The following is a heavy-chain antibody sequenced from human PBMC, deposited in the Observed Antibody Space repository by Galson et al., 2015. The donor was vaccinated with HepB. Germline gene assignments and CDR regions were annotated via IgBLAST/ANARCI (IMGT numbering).Heavy chain of an antibody. V-gene: IGHV1-2*02. CDR2: INPNSGGT. CDR3: ARWQQLANDAFDI. J-gene: IGHJ3*02. CDR1: GSTFTGYY. Sequence: SVKVSCKASGSTFTGYYMHWVRQAPGQGLEWMGWINPNSGGTSYAQKFQGRVTMTRGTSISTAYMELSRLRSDDTAVYYCARWQQLANDAFDIWGQGTMVTVSS. D-gene: IGHD6-13*01.